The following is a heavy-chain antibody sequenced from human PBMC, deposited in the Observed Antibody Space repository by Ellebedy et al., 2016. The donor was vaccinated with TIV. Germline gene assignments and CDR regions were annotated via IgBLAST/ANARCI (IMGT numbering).Heavy chain of an antibody. CDR2: ISGSGADT. Sequence: GESLKISCVISGFTFRSYSMSWVRQAPGKGLEWVSTISGSGADTYYADSVKGRLTISRDNSKETVNLEMNNLRADDTAVYYCVREATVSTGLDSWGQGTLVTVSS. CDR1: GFTFRSYS. CDR3: VREATVSTGLDS. J-gene: IGHJ4*02. V-gene: IGHV3-23*01. D-gene: IGHD4-11*01.